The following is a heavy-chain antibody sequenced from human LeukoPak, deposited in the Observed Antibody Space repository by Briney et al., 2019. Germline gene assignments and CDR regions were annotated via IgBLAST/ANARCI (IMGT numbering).Heavy chain of an antibody. D-gene: IGHD6-19*01. CDR1: GFSFSFYP. V-gene: IGHV3-48*02. Sequence: PGGSLRLSCEASGFSFSFYPMNWVRQAPGKALEWLSYISRDSSVIYYADSVKGRFTISRDNDKSSLSLQMNGLRDEDTAVYYCACSDTGYSSDWSYSPLPNWGQGTLVTVSS. J-gene: IGHJ4*02. CDR3: ACSDTGYSSDWSYSPLPN. CDR2: ISRDSSVI.